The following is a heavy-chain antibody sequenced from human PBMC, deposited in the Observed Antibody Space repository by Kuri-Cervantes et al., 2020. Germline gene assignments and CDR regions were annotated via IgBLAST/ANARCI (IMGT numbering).Heavy chain of an antibody. CDR2: ISDSGANK. J-gene: IGHJ4*02. CDR1: GFTFSSYA. CDR3: AGEPRSLAY. D-gene: IGHD2-15*01. Sequence: GESLKISCAASGFTFSSYAMSWVRQAPGKGLEWVSVISDSGANKYYADSVKGRFTISRDNVINSLFLQINSLRAEDSAVYYCAGEPRSLAYWGRGTLVTVSS. V-gene: IGHV3-23*01.